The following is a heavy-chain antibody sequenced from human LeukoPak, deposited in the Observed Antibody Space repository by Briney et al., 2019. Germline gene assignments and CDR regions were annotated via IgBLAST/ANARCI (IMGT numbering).Heavy chain of an antibody. D-gene: IGHD3-22*01. V-gene: IGHV3-33*08. Sequence: GGSLRLSGAASGFTFSSYAMSWVRQAPGKGLEWVAVIWYDGSKKYYADSVNGRFTISRDSSKNMLHLQMNSLRAEDTAVYYCARDGYDPNGNYYAQNWGQGTLVTVS. CDR1: GFTFSSYA. J-gene: IGHJ4*02. CDR3: ARDGYDPNGNYYAQN. CDR2: IWYDGSKK.